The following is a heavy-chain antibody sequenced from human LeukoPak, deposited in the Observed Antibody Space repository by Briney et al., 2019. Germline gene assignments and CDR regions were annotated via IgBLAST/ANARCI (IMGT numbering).Heavy chain of an antibody. V-gene: IGHV3-30-3*01. CDR1: GFTFSSYA. D-gene: IGHD1-26*01. CDR3: ARDGSGSYYVSYFDY. CDR2: ISYDGSNK. Sequence: RSLRLSCAASGFTFSSYAMHWVRQAPGKGLEWVAVISYDGSNKYYADSVKGRFTISRDNSKNTLYLQMNSLRAEDTAVYYCARDGSGSYYVSYFDYWGQGTLVTVSS. J-gene: IGHJ4*02.